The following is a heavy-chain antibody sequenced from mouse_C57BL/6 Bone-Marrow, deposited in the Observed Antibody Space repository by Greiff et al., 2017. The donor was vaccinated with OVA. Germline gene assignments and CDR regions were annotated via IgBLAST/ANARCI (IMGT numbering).Heavy chain of an antibody. Sequence: EVKLMESGGDLVKPGGSLKLSCAASGFTFSSYGMSWVRQTPDKRLEWVATISSGGSYTYYPDSVKGRFTISRDNAKNTLYLQMSSLKSEDTAMYYCARHLPFAYWGQGTLVTVSA. V-gene: IGHV5-6*01. CDR1: GFTFSSYG. J-gene: IGHJ3*01. CDR3: ARHLPFAY. CDR2: ISSGGSYT.